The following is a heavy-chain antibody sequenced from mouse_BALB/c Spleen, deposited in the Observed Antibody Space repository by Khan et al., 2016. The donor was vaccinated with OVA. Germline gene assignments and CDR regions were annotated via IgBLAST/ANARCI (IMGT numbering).Heavy chain of an antibody. J-gene: IGHJ3*01. D-gene: IGHD2-14*01. V-gene: IGHV3-8*02. CDR1: GDSITSGY. Sequence: EVQLQESGPSLVKPSQTLSLTCSVPGDSITSGYWNWIRKFPGNKLEYMGYIIYTGYTYYNPSLKSRISITRHTSKNQYYLQLNSVTDDDTATYYCARSTYRYAFVYWGQGTLVTVSA. CDR3: ARSTYRYAFVY. CDR2: IIYTGYT.